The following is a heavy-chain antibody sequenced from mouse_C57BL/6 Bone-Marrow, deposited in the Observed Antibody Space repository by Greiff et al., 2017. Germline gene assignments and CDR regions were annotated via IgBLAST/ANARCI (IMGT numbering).Heavy chain of an antibody. D-gene: IGHD2-4*01. J-gene: IGHJ3*01. CDR1: GYTFTSYT. CDR2: INPSSGYT. Sequence: QVQLQQSGAELARPGASVQMSCKASGYTFTSYTMHWVKQRPGQGLEWIGYINPSSGYTKYNQKFKDKATLTADKSSSTAYMQLSSLTSEDSAVYYCASYDYDGSWFAYWGQGTLVTVSA. CDR3: ASYDYDGSWFAY. V-gene: IGHV1-4*01.